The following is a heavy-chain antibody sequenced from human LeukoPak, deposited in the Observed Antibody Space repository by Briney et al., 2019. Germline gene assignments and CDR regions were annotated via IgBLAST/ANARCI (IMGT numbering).Heavy chain of an antibody. D-gene: IGHD2-2*01. CDR2: ISSSSSYI. J-gene: IGHJ4*02. CDR1: GFTFSSYS. V-gene: IGHV3-21*01. Sequence: PGRSLRLSCAASGFTFSSYSMNWVRQAPGKGLEWVSSISSSSSYIYYADSVKGRFTISRDNAKNSLYLQMNSLRAEDTAVYYCARVRCSSTSCSHWGQGTLVTVSS. CDR3: ARVRCSSTSCSH.